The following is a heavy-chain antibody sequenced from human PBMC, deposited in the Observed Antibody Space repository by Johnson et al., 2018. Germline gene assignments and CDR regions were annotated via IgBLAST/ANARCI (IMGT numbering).Heavy chain of an antibody. V-gene: IGHV3-30-3*01. CDR1: GFTFSSYA. CDR3: AKTLYYYDSSGLEYFQH. J-gene: IGHJ1*01. CDR2: ISYDGSNK. D-gene: IGHD3-22*01. Sequence: QVQLVQSGGGVVQPGRSLRLSCAASGFTFSSYAMHWVRQAPGKGLEWVAVISYDGSNKYYADSVKGRFTISRDNSKNTLYLQMDSLTVEDTAVYYCAKTLYYYDSSGLEYFQHWGQGTLVTVSS.